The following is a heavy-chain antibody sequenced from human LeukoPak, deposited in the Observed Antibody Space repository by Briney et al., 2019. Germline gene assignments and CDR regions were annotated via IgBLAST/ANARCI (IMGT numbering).Heavy chain of an antibody. D-gene: IGHD4-23*01. CDR2: INPSGGST. CDR1: GYTFTSYY. J-gene: IGHJ4*02. Sequence: ASVKVSCKASGYTFTSYYMHWVRQAPGQGLEWMGIINPSGGSTSYAQKFQGRVTMTRDMSTSTVYMELSSPRSEDTAVYYCATNSNTGGRGNFFDSWGQGSLVTVTT. CDR3: ATNSNTGGRGNFFDS. V-gene: IGHV1-46*01.